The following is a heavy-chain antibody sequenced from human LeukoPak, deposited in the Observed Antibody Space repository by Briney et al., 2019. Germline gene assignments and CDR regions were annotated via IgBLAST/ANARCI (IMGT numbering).Heavy chain of an antibody. CDR2: ISYDGSNK. Sequence: GGSLRLSCAASGFTFSSYAMHWVRQAPGKGLEWVAVISYDGSNKYYADSVKGRFTISRDNSKNTLYLQMNSLRAEDTAAYYCARDNGPLVGASTMDRGQGTLVTVSS. J-gene: IGHJ4*02. D-gene: IGHD1-26*01. V-gene: IGHV3-30-3*01. CDR1: GFTFSSYA. CDR3: ARDNGPLVGASTMD.